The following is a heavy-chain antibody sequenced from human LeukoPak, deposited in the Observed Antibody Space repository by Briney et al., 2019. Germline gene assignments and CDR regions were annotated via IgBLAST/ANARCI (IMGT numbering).Heavy chain of an antibody. CDR1: GYTFTGYY. D-gene: IGHD2-15*01. V-gene: IGHV1-2*02. Sequence: ASVKVSCKASGYTFTGYYMHWVRQAPGQGLEWVGWINPNSGGTDYAQKFQGRVTMTRDTSISTAYMELSRLRSDDTAVYYCAATPGYYYYGMDVWGQGTTVTVSS. J-gene: IGHJ6*02. CDR2: INPNSGGT. CDR3: AATPGYYYYGMDV.